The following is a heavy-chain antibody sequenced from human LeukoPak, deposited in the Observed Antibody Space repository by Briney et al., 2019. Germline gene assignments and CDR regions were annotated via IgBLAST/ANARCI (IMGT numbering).Heavy chain of an antibody. CDR1: GFTVSSNY. CDR2: ISSSSSYI. CDR3: ASGITMVRGVNTDY. J-gene: IGHJ4*02. V-gene: IGHV3-21*01. D-gene: IGHD3-10*01. Sequence: GGSLRLSCAASGFTVSSNYMSWVRQAPGKGLEWVSSISSSSSYIYYTDSVKGRFTISRDNAKNSLYLQMNSLRAEDTAVYYCASGITMVRGVNTDYWGQGTLVTVSS.